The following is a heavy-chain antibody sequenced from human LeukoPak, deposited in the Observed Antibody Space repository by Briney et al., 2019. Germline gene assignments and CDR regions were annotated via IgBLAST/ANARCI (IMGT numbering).Heavy chain of an antibody. CDR2: ISGSDGST. CDR3: AKVVRGVKSVCDY. CDR1: GFTFSSYA. J-gene: IGHJ4*02. D-gene: IGHD3-10*01. Sequence: TGGSLRLSCAASGFTFSSYAMSWVRQAPGKGLEWVSAISGSDGSTYYADSVKGRFTISRDNSKNTLYLQMNSLRAEDTAVYYCAKVVRGVKSVCDYWGQGTLVTVSS. V-gene: IGHV3-23*01.